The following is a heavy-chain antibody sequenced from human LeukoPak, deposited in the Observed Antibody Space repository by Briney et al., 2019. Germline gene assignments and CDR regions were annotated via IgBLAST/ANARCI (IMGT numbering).Heavy chain of an antibody. V-gene: IGHV4-39*02. CDR2: IYYSGST. CDR3: ARDRPPGTLEDY. J-gene: IGHJ4*02. Sequence: SETLSLTCTVSGGSISSSSYSWGWIRQPPGKGLEWIGSIYYSGSTYYNPSLKSRVTMSVDTSKNQFSLNLSSVTAADTAVYYCARDRPPGTLEDYWGQGTLVTVSS. CDR1: GGSISSSSYS. D-gene: IGHD3-10*01.